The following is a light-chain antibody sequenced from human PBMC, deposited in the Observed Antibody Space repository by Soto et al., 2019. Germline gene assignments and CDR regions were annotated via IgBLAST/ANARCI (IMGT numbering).Light chain of an antibody. J-gene: IGKJ1*01. V-gene: IGKV1-5*01. CDR2: DAS. Sequence: DIQMTQSPSTLSASIGDRVTITCRASQSISNWLAWLQQKPGKAPKVLTFDASNLGSGVPSRFSGSGSGTEFTLTISSLQPGDFGNYYCQQYNSYSPWTFGQGTKVDIK. CDR1: QSISNW. CDR3: QQYNSYSPWT.